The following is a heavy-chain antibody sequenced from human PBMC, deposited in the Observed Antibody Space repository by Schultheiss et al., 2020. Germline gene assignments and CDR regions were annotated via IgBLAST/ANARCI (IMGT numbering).Heavy chain of an antibody. V-gene: IGHV4-34*01. Sequence: SETLSLTCTVSGGSISSYYWSWIRQPPGKGLEWIGEINHSGTTNYNPSLKSRVTISVDTSKNQFSLKLSSVTAADTAVYYCARYSSSWYGGGDNWFDPWGQGTLVTVSS. CDR1: GGSISSYY. CDR2: INHSGTT. CDR3: ARYSSSWYGGGDNWFDP. D-gene: IGHD6-13*01. J-gene: IGHJ5*02.